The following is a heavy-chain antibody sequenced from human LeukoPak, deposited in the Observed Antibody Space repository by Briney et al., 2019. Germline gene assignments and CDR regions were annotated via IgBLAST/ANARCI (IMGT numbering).Heavy chain of an antibody. V-gene: IGHV1-69*11. CDR2: IIPILGTT. Sequence: SVKVSCQVSGGTFSSYAISWVRQAPGQGLEWMGRIIPILGTTDYAQKFQGRATLTTDGSTSTAYMELRRLRSEDTAVYYCARGGNPAFHFYYMDVWGKGATVTVS. CDR3: ARGGNPAFHFYYMDV. CDR1: GGTFSSYA. J-gene: IGHJ6*03.